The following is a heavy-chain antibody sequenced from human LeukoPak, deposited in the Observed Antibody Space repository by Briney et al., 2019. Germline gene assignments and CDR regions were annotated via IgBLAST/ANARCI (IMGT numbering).Heavy chain of an antibody. V-gene: IGHV3-48*03. D-gene: IGHD2-15*01. J-gene: IGHJ4*02. CDR3: AKEGRRGCSGGSCYYYFDY. CDR2: ISSSGSTI. Sequence: GGSLRLSCAASGFTFSSYEMNWVRQAPGKGLEWVSYISSSGSTIYYADSVKGRFTISRDNSKNTLYLQMNSLRAEDAAVYYCAKEGRRGCSGGSCYYYFDYWGQGTLVTVSS. CDR1: GFTFSSYE.